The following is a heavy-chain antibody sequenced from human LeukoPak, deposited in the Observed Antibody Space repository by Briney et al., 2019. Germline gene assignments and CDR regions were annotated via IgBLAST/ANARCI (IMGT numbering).Heavy chain of an antibody. V-gene: IGHV1-3*01. J-gene: IGHJ4*02. CDR3: ARVGIRYCGGDCYSRLDY. Sequence: GRSLRLSCAASGFTFTSYAMHWVRQAPGQRLEWMGWINAGNGNTKYSQKFQGRVTITRDTSASTAYMELSSLRSEDTAVYYCARVGIRYCGGDCYSRLDYWGQGTLVTVSS. D-gene: IGHD2-21*02. CDR2: INAGNGNT. CDR1: GFTFTSYA.